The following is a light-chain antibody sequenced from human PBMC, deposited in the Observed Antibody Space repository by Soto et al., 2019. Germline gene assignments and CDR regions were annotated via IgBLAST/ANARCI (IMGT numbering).Light chain of an antibody. CDR2: DVS. CDR1: SSDVGGYNY. Sequence: QSALTQPASVSGSPGQSITISCTGTSSDVGGYNYVSWYQQHPGKAPKLMIYDVSNRPSGVSNRFSGSKSGNTASLTISGLQAEDEADYYCSASTSSSTLVVFGTGTKLTVL. CDR3: SASTSSSTLVV. V-gene: IGLV2-14*01. J-gene: IGLJ1*01.